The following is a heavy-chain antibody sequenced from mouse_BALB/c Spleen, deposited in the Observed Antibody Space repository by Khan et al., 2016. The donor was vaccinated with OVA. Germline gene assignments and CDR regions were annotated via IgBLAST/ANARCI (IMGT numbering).Heavy chain of an antibody. CDR2: INPYIDGT. J-gene: IGHJ3*01. CDR1: GYTFTNYI. Sequence: VQLKESGPELVKPGASVKMSCKASGYTFTNYIIHWVKQKPGQGLEWIGYINPYIDGTKYSEKFQGKATLTSDKSSSTAYMEFSGLTSEDSAVDYCARDSVRSFWFAYWGQGTLVTVSA. CDR3: ARDSVRSFWFAY. V-gene: IGHV1S136*01.